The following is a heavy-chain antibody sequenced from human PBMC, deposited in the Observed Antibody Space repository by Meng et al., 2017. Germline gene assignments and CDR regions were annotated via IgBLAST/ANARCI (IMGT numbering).Heavy chain of an antibody. Sequence: QVQPVQSGSELKKSEASVKVSCKASGYTFTSYGMNWVRQAPGQGLEWMGWINTNTGNPTYAQGFTGRFVFSLDTSVSTAYLQISSLEAEDTAVYFCARDNGANGFDYWGQGTLVTVSS. CDR3: ARDNGANGFDY. D-gene: IGHD4/OR15-4a*01. CDR1: GYTFTSYG. J-gene: IGHJ4*02. V-gene: IGHV7-4-1*02. CDR2: INTNTGNP.